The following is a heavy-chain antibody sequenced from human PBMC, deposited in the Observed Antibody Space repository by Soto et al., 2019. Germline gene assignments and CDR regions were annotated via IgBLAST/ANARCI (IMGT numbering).Heavy chain of an antibody. Sequence: GGSLRLSCAASGFTFSSYAMHWVRQAPGKGLEWVAVISYDGSNKYYADSVKGRFTISRDNSKNTLYLQMNSLRAEDTAVYYCARDRTHLVVVTAASFDYWGQGTLVTVSS. V-gene: IGHV3-30-3*01. J-gene: IGHJ4*02. CDR1: GFTFSSYA. D-gene: IGHD2-21*02. CDR3: ARDRTHLVVVTAASFDY. CDR2: ISYDGSNK.